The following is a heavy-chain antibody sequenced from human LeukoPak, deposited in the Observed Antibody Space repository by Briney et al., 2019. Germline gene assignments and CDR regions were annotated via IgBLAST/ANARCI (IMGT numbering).Heavy chain of an antibody. CDR3: AREYYYYDSSGYYEGFYFDY. J-gene: IGHJ4*02. V-gene: IGHV1-2*02. D-gene: IGHD3-22*01. CDR2: INPNSGGT. Sequence: ASVKVSCKASGYTFTGYYMHWVRQAPGQGLEWMGWINPNSGGTNYAQKFQGRVTMTRDTSISTAYMELSRLRSDDTAVYYCAREYYYYDSSGYYEGFYFDYWGQGTLVTVSS. CDR1: GYTFTGYY.